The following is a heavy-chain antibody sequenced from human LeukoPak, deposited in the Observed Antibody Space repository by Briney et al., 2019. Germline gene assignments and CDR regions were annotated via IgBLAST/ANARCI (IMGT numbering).Heavy chain of an antibody. CDR2: MNPKNGHT. D-gene: IGHD2-2*01. Sequence: ASVKVSCKASGYTFTIYDINWVRQATGQGLEWMGLMNPKNGHTVYAQKFQGRVTMTRDTSISTAYLELSSLRSEDTAVYYCARNLMYCSSTTCYLDYWGQGTLVTVSS. V-gene: IGHV1-8*01. J-gene: IGHJ4*02. CDR1: GYTFTIYD. CDR3: ARNLMYCSSTTCYLDY.